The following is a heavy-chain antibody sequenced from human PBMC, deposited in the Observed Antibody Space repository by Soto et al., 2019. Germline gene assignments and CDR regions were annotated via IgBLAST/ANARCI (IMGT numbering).Heavy chain of an antibody. CDR1: GFVFTNFW. Sequence: GESLKISCEASGFVFTNFWMHWVRHAPGKGLVWVARIDTSGHSTNYAESVKGRFTISRDNAKNTVSLQMNSLRVEDTGVYYCAKDSWYFDLWSQGSQITVSS. CDR3: AKDSWYFDL. V-gene: IGHV3-74*01. D-gene: IGHD6-13*01. J-gene: IGHJ4*02. CDR2: IDTSGHST.